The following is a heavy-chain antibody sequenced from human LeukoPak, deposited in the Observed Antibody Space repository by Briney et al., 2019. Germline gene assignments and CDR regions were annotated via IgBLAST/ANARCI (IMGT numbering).Heavy chain of an antibody. D-gene: IGHD6-13*01. CDR2: IYYSGST. CDR1: GASISSYY. CDR3: ASGPYPAAGTDHQFDY. V-gene: IGHV4-59*01. Sequence: PSETLSLTCTVSGASISSYYWSWIRQPPGKGPEWIGYIYYSGSTNYNPTHYNPSLKSRVTISVDTSKNHFSLKLSSVTAADTAVYYCASGPYPAAGTDHQFDYWGPGTLVTVSS. J-gene: IGHJ4*02.